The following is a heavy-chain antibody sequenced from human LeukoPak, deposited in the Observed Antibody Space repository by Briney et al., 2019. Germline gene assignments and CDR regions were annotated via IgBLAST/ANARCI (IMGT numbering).Heavy chain of an antibody. Sequence: SETLSLTCTVSGGSISSYYWSWIRQPPGKGLEWIGYIYYSGSTNYNPSLKSRVTISVDTSKNQSSLKLSSVTAADTAVYYCARDSIAGFDYWGQGTLVTVSS. CDR3: ARDSIAGFDY. J-gene: IGHJ4*02. CDR2: IYYSGST. CDR1: GGSISSYY. D-gene: IGHD6-13*01. V-gene: IGHV4-59*01.